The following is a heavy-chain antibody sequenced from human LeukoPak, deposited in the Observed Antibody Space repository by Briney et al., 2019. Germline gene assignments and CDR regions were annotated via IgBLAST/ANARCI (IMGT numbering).Heavy chain of an antibody. V-gene: IGHV7-4-1*02. J-gene: IGHJ4*02. Sequence: ASVKVSCKASGYIFTSYVLHWVRQAPGQGLEWMGWINTNTGNPTYAQGFTGRFVFSLDTSVSTAYLQISSLKAEDTAVYYCAILDTWFGIDYWGQGTLVTVSS. CDR2: INTNTGNP. D-gene: IGHD3-10*01. CDR1: GYIFTSYV. CDR3: AILDTWFGIDY.